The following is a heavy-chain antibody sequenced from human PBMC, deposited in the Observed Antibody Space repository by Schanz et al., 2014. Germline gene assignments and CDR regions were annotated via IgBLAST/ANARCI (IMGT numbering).Heavy chain of an antibody. CDR1: GFTFSSYA. D-gene: IGHD6-19*01. V-gene: IGHV3-64*04. CDR2: ITRSGGGT. CDR3: AIIGVMVAVAGTRADY. J-gene: IGHJ4*02. Sequence: VQLVESGGYLVQPGGSLRLSCSASGFTFSSYAMHWVRQASGKGLEYVSAITRSGGGTYYSDSVKGRFTISRDNSKNTLYLQMNRLRAEDTALYYCAIIGVMVAVAGTRADYWGQGTLXTVSS.